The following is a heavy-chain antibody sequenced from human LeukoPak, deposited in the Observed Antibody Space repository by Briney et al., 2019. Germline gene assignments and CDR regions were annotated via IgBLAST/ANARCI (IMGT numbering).Heavy chain of an antibody. CDR1: GGSISSGDYY. D-gene: IGHD3-3*01. Sequence: SETLSLTCTVSGGSISSGDYYWSWIRQPPGKGLEWIGYIYYSGSTYYNPSLKSRVTMSVDTSKNQFSLKLSSVTAADTAVYYCASGAGSGYPDAFDIWGQGTMVTVSS. CDR2: IYYSGST. J-gene: IGHJ3*02. V-gene: IGHV4-30-4*08. CDR3: ASGAGSGYPDAFDI.